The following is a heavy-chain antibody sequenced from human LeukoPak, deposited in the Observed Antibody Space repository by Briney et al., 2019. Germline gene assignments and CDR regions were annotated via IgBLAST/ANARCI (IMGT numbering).Heavy chain of an antibody. CDR3: ARGGYYYDSSGYQYNWFDP. J-gene: IGHJ5*02. D-gene: IGHD3-22*01. Sequence: SETLSLTCAFYGGSFSPYYWIWIRQPPGEGLEWTGEIGHSGTTNYNPSLKSRVTISLDTSKNQFSLKLSSVTAADTAVYYCARGGYYYDSSGYQYNWFDPWGQGTLVTVSS. CDR2: IGHSGTT. V-gene: IGHV4-34*01. CDR1: GGSFSPYY.